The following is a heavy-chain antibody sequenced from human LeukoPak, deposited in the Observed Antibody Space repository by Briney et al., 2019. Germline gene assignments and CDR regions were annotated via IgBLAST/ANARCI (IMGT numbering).Heavy chain of an antibody. V-gene: IGHV3-21*01. CDR2: ISSRGTHM. CDR3: ARDFRIAAAVPSYFDY. J-gene: IGHJ4*02. CDR1: GFSFSDYS. Sequence: GGSLRLSCAASGFSFSDYSLSWVRQAPGKGLEWVSFISSRGTHMYYLDSVKGRFIISRDNAKASLDLQLNSLRAEDTAVYFCARDFRIAAAVPSYFDYWGQGVLVTVSS. D-gene: IGHD6-13*01.